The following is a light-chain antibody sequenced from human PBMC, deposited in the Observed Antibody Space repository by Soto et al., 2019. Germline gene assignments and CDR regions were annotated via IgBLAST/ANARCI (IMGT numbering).Light chain of an antibody. Sequence: EIVMTQSPATLSVSPGESATLSCRASQSISNNLAWYQQKPGQAPRLLIYGASTRATNIPARFSGSGSGTEFTLTINCLQSEDFAVYYCQQYNKWRTFGQWTKVDIK. CDR3: QQYNKWRT. CDR1: QSISNN. J-gene: IGKJ1*01. V-gene: IGKV3-15*01. CDR2: GAS.